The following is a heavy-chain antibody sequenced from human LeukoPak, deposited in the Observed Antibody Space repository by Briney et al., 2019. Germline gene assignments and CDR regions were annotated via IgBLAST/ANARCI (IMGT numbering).Heavy chain of an antibody. V-gene: IGHV4-34*01. Sequence: SETLSLTCAVYGGSFSGYYWSRIRQPPGKGLEGIGEINHSGSTNYNPSLKSRVTISVDTSKSQFSLRLSSVTAADTAVYYCARGEGAAAALCGMDVWGQGTTVTVSS. J-gene: IGHJ6*02. CDR1: GGSFSGYY. D-gene: IGHD6-13*01. CDR2: INHSGST. CDR3: ARGEGAAAALCGMDV.